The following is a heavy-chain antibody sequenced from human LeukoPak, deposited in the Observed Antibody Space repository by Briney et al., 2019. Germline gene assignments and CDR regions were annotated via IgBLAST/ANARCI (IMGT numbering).Heavy chain of an antibody. J-gene: IGHJ2*01. D-gene: IGHD6-6*01. CDR2: IYYSGST. Sequence: SETLSLTCTVSGGSFSNYYWSWIRQPPGMGLEWIGNIYYSGSTNYNPSLKSRVTISVETSKNQFSLKLSSVTAADTAVYYCARRTDSGSWYFDLWGRGTLVTVSS. CDR1: GGSFSNYY. CDR3: ARRTDSGSWYFDL. V-gene: IGHV4-59*01.